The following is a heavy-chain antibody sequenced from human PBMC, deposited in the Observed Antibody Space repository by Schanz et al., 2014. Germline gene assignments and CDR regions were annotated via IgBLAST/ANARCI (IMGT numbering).Heavy chain of an antibody. CDR2: VSRSTPDI. CDR3: TADLWFGAVWGVW. J-gene: IGHJ4*02. CDR1: GFPFSDYF. V-gene: IGHV3-11*03. Sequence: VQLLESGGGLVQPGGSLRLSCTASGFPFSDYFMAWIRQPPGRGLEWVSYVSRSTPDIYYADSVKGRFTMSRDNAKNSGVLQRNSLQTEDTPVYYCTADLWFGAVWGVWWGQGTLVTVSS. D-gene: IGHD3-10*01.